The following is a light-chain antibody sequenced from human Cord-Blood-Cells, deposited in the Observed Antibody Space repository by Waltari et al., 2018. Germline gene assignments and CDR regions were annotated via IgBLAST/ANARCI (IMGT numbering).Light chain of an antibody. CDR1: SSGVGGYNL. Sequence: QSALTQAAFVSGSPGQSITISCTGTSSGVGGYNLVSWYQQHPGKDPKRMISEGSKRPSGCSNRFSGYKSGNTASLTISWLQAEDEADYYCCSYAGRSGWVFGGGTNLTVL. CDR2: EGS. J-gene: IGLJ3*02. V-gene: IGLV2-23*01. CDR3: CSYAGRSGWV.